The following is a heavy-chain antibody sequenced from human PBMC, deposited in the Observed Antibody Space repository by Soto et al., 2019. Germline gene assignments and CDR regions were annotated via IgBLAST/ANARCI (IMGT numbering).Heavy chain of an antibody. CDR2: IKPTGGST. Sequence: ASVKVSCKASGYTFTSYYMHCARQAPGQGLEWMGIIKPTGGSTSYAQKFQGRVTITADESTSTAYMELSSLRSEDTAVYYCAREGGYSYGLRLDYWGQGTLVTVSS. CDR1: GYTFTSYY. V-gene: IGHV1-46*01. J-gene: IGHJ4*02. D-gene: IGHD5-18*01. CDR3: AREGGYSYGLRLDY.